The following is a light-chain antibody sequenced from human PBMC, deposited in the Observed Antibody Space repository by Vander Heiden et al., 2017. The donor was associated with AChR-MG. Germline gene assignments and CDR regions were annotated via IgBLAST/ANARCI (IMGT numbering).Light chain of an antibody. V-gene: IGKV3-15*01. CDR3: QQYANWPLWT. CDR1: QDIGTD. CDR2: GAS. J-gene: IGKJ1*01. Sequence: ETAMTQSPPTLSVSPGERATLSCRASQDIGTDLAWYQHKPGQGPRLLIYGASNRATGVPDRFSGGGSRKTFTLTINNPQSEDVGVYYCQQYANWPLWTFGQGTRV.